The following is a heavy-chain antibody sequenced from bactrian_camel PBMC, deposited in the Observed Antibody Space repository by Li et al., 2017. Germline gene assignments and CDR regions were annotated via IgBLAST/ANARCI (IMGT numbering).Heavy chain of an antibody. CDR2: IWSDGSNT. V-gene: IGHV3-2*01. Sequence: VQLVESGGGLVRPGGSLRLSCAAPGFTFSNYGITWVRQAPGKGLEWISSIWSDGSNTFYADSVKDRFTISKDNAKNIVHLQMTSLKSEDTALYYCATTPGATMFDYWGQGTQVTVS. CDR3: ATTPGATMFDY. J-gene: IGHJ4*01. CDR1: GFTFSNYG. D-gene: IGHD4*01.